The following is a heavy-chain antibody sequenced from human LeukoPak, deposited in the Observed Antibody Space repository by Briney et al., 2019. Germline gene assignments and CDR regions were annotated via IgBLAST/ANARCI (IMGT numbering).Heavy chain of an antibody. V-gene: IGHV4-39*01. CDR2: IYYSGST. J-gene: IGHJ4*02. CDR1: GGSISSSSYY. D-gene: IGHD3-22*01. Sequence: SETLSLTCTVSGGSISSSSYYWGWIRQPPGKGLEWIGSIYYSGSTYYNPSLESRVTISVDTSKNQFSLKLSSVTAADTAVYYCARLSAPRYYYDSSGYYNIDYWGQGTLVTVSS. CDR3: ARLSAPRYYYDSSGYYNIDY.